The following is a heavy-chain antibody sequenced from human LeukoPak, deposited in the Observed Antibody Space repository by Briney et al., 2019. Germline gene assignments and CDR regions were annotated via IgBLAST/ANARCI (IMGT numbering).Heavy chain of an antibody. Sequence: GGSLSLSCAAAAFTFSSYDVNWVRQATGKGLEWVSYISSSGSTIYYADSVKGRFTISRDNAKNSLYLQMNSLRAEDTAVYYCAELGITMIGGVWGKGTTVTISS. CDR1: AFTFSSYD. CDR2: ISSSGSTI. CDR3: AELGITMIGGV. V-gene: IGHV3-48*03. D-gene: IGHD3-10*02. J-gene: IGHJ6*04.